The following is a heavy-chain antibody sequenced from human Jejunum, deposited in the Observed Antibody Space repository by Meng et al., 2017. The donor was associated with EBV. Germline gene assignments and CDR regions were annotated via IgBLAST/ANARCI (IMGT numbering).Heavy chain of an antibody. D-gene: IGHD3-22*01. V-gene: IGHV4-4*02. J-gene: IGHJ4*02. CDR2: IYHGGGT. CDR3: AGNGYYALEY. Sequence: QVRLQGAGPRSGKPSGTLSLTSVVSGGSISDNDWWSWVRQPPGKGLEWLGEIYHGGGTNYNPSLESRVTISVDKSKNQFSLKLNSVTVADTAVYYCAGNGYYALEYWGPGILVTVSS. CDR1: GGSISDNDW.